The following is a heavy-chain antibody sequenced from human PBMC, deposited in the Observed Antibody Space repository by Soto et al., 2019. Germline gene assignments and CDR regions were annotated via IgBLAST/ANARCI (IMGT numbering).Heavy chain of an antibody. CDR2: INAGNGNT. J-gene: IGHJ4*02. D-gene: IGHD2-15*01. CDR1: GYTFISYA. CDR3: ARELQGLYYFDY. Sequence: ASVKVSCKASGYTFISYAIHWVRQAPGQRLEWMGWINAGNGNTKYSQKFQGRVTITRDTSASTAYMELTSLRSEDTAVYYCARELQGLYYFDYWGQGTLVTISS. V-gene: IGHV1-3*01.